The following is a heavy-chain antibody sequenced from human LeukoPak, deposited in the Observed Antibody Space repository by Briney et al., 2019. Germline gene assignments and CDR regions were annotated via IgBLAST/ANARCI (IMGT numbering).Heavy chain of an antibody. V-gene: IGHV3-23*01. D-gene: IGHD2-21*02. CDR3: ANIYCGGDCYWSDY. CDR1: GFTFSSYA. Sequence: PGGSQRLSCAASGFTFSSYAMSWVRQAPGKGLEWVSAISGSGGSTYYADSVKGRFTISRDNSKNTLYLQMNSLRAEDTAVYYCANIYCGGDCYWSDYWGQGTLVTVSS. CDR2: ISGSGGST. J-gene: IGHJ4*02.